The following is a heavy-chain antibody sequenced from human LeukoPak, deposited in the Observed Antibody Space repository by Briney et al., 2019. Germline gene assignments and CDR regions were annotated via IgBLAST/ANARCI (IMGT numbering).Heavy chain of an antibody. J-gene: IGHJ3*02. D-gene: IGHD4-23*01. CDR2: IFPGDSDT. V-gene: IGHV5-51*01. CDR1: GASTTTHH. Sequence: ETLSLTCTVSGASTTTHHWSWIRQPPGKGLEWMGIIFPGDSDTRYRPSFQGQVTISADKSISTAYLQWSSLKASDTAMYYCARRDYGGTSAAFDIWGQGTMVTVSS. CDR3: ARRDYGGTSAAFDI.